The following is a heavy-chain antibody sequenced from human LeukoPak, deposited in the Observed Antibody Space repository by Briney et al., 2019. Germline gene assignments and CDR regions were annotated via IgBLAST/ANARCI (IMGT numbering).Heavy chain of an antibody. CDR1: GGSISSGGYY. CDR2: IYYSGST. D-gene: IGHD2-2*01. J-gene: IGHJ6*02. Sequence: QTLCLTCTVSGGSISSGGYYWSWIRQHPGKGLEWIGYIYYSGSTYYNPSLKSRATISVDTSKNQFSLKLSSVTAADTAVYYCARGAGYCSSTSCYSTNYGMDVWGQGNTGSVSS. V-gene: IGHV4-31*03. CDR3: ARGAGYCSSTSCYSTNYGMDV.